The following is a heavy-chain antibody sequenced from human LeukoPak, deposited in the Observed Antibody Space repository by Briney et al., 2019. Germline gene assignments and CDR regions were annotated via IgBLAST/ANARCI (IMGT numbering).Heavy chain of an antibody. D-gene: IGHD6-13*01. Sequence: GGSLRLSCAASGFTFSSYSMNWVRQAPGKGLEWVSSISSSSSYVYYADSVKDRFTISRDNAKNSLYLQMNSLRAEDTAVYYCARDQEGIAGYWGQGTLVTVSS. CDR2: ISSSSSYV. J-gene: IGHJ4*02. CDR1: GFTFSSYS. CDR3: ARDQEGIAGY. V-gene: IGHV3-21*01.